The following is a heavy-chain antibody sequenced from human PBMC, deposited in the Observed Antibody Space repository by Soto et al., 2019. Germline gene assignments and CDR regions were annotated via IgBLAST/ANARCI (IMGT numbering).Heavy chain of an antibody. CDR1: GDSINSAAYY. V-gene: IGHV4-31*03. J-gene: IGHJ6*02. CDR2: INYSGNT. D-gene: IGHD3-3*02. CDR3: VRERTSSIFDGYDYNGMDV. Sequence: PSETLSLTCTVSGDSINSAAYYWTWIRQHPGEGLEWIGYINYSGNTNYNPSLQSRVTISADVSKNQFSLRLTSVTAAETAVYYCVRERTSSIFDGYDYNGMDVWGQGTEVTVSS.